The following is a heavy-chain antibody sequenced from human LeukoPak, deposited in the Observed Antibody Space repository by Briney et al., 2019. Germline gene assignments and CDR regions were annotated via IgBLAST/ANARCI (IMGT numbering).Heavy chain of an antibody. V-gene: IGHV3-33*01. J-gene: IGHJ4*02. D-gene: IGHD6-19*01. Sequence: GGSLRLSCAASGFTFSSYGMHWVRQAPGKGLEWVAVIWYDGSNKYYADSVKGRFTISRDNSKNTLYLQMNSLRAEDTAVYYCARSWGIAVAGTSFDYWGQGTLVTVSS. CDR2: IWYDGSNK. CDR1: GFTFSSYG. CDR3: ARSWGIAVAGTSFDY.